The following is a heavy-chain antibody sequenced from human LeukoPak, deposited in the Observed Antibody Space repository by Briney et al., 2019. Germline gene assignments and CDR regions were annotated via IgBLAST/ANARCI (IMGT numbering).Heavy chain of an antibody. V-gene: IGHV3-30*02. J-gene: IGHJ6*03. CDR2: IRYDGSNK. D-gene: IGHD3-10*01. Sequence: GGSLRLSCAASGFTFRSYAMSWVRQAPGKGLEWVAFIRYDGSNKYYADSVKGRFTISRDNSKNTLYLQMNSLRAEDTAVYYCAKSKGSGSYDYYYYYMDVWGKGTTVTISS. CDR1: GFTFRSYA. CDR3: AKSKGSGSYDYYYYYMDV.